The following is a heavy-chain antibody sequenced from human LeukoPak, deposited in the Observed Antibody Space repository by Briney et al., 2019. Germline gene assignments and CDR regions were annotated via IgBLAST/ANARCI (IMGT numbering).Heavy chain of an antibody. Sequence: ASVKVSCKASGYTFTSYYMHWVRQAPGQGLEWMGIINPSGGSTSYAQKFQGRVTMTKDTSTSTVYMELSSLRSGDTAVFYCARDAMTSVTTSPYYLDYWGQGTLVTVSS. V-gene: IGHV1-46*01. CDR1: GYTFTSYY. J-gene: IGHJ4*02. D-gene: IGHD4-17*01. CDR2: INPSGGST. CDR3: ARDAMTSVTTSPYYLDY.